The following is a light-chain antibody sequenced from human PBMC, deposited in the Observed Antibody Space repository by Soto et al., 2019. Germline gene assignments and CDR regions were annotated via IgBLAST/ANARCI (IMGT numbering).Light chain of an antibody. V-gene: IGKV1-39*01. CDR3: QQTYTTPWT. J-gene: IGKJ1*01. CDR1: QSISSS. CDR2: GAS. Sequence: DIQMTDSPSSLSASVEDRVSVTCRASQSISSSLNWYQQKPGKAPKVLIYGASTLQSGVPSRFSGSGSGTDFTLTISSLQPEDSTTYYCQQTYTTPWTFGQGTKVDI.